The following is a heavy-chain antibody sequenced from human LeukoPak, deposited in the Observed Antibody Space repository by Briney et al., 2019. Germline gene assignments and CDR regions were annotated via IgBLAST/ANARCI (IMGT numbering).Heavy chain of an antibody. CDR3: ARHEMWGHSGYETYAFDI. CDR2: IYPGDSDT. CDR1: GYSFTSYW. Sequence: GESLQISCKGSGYSFTSYWIGWVRQMPGKGLEWMGIIYPGDSDTRYSPSFQGQVTISADKSISTAYLQWSSLKASDTAMYYCARHEMWGHSGYETYAFDIWGQGTMVTVSS. J-gene: IGHJ3*02. D-gene: IGHD5-12*01. V-gene: IGHV5-51*01.